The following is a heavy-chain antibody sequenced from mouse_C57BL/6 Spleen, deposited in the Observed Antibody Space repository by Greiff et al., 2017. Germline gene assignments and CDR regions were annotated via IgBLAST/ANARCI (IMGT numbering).Heavy chain of an antibody. V-gene: IGHV1-72*01. CDR3: AISGIYYDYSYAMDY. D-gene: IGHD2-4*01. CDR2: IDPNSGGT. Sequence: QVQLQQPGAELVKPGASVKLSCKASGYTFTSYWMHWVKQRPGRGLEWIGRIDPNSGGTKYNEKFKSKATLTVDKPSSTAYIQLSSLTSEDSAVYYCAISGIYYDYSYAMDYWGQGTSVTVSS. J-gene: IGHJ4*01. CDR1: GYTFTSYW.